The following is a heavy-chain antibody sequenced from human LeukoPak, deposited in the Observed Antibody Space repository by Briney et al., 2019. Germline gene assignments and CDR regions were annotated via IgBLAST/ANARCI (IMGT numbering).Heavy chain of an antibody. Sequence: GGSLRLSCAASGFTFSSYGMHWVRQAPGKGLEWMAFIRYDGSNKYYADSVKGRFTISRDNSKNTLYLQMNSLRAEDTAVYYCAEGAGYCSGGSCPFGDYYYMDVWGKGTTVTISS. V-gene: IGHV3-30*02. CDR1: GFTFSSYG. CDR3: AEGAGYCSGGSCPFGDYYYMDV. CDR2: IRYDGSNK. D-gene: IGHD2-15*01. J-gene: IGHJ6*03.